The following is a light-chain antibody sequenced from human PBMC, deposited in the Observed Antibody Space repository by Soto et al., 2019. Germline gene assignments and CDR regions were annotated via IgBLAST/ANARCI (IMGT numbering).Light chain of an antibody. CDR1: SINVGEYNY. CDR3: ASYAGSSTLV. Sequence: QSALTQPPSASGSPGQSVTISCTGTSINVGEYNYVSWYQQHPAKAPKLVIYEVTKRPSGVPDRFSGSKSGNTASLTVSGLQAEDEADYYCASYAGSSTLVFGGGTKVTVL. CDR2: EVT. J-gene: IGLJ2*01. V-gene: IGLV2-8*01.